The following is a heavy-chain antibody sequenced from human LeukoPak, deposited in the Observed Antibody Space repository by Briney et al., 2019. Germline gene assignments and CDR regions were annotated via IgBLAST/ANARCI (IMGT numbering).Heavy chain of an antibody. CDR2: INPNSGDT. D-gene: IGHD3-3*01. Sequence: ASVKVSFKASGYTFTGYFMHWVRQAPGQGLEWMGRINPNSGDTNYAQNFQGRVTMTRDTSISTAYMELSRLRSDDTAVYYCARAARITIFGVVIITLDYWGQGTLVTVSS. CDR1: GYTFTGYF. J-gene: IGHJ4*02. V-gene: IGHV1-2*06. CDR3: ARAARITIFGVVIITLDY.